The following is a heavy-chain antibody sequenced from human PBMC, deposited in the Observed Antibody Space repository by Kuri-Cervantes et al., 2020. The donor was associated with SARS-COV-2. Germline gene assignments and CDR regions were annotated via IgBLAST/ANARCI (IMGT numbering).Heavy chain of an antibody. CDR2: ISSSSYI. Sequence: GESLKISCAASGFTFSSYSMNWVRQAPGKGLEWVSSISSSSYIYYADSVKGRFTISGDNAKNSLYLQMHSLTAEDTAVYYCAREAVRFHYSYYYYMDVWGKGTTVTVSS. CDR1: GFTFSSYS. J-gene: IGHJ6*03. D-gene: IGHD3-3*01. CDR3: AREAVRFHYSYYYYMDV. V-gene: IGHV3-21*01.